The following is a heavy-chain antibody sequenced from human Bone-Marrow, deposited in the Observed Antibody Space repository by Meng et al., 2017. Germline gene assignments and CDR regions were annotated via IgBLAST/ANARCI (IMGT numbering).Heavy chain of an antibody. J-gene: IGHJ5*02. Sequence: SVKVSCKVSGYTLTELSMHWVRQAPGQGLEWMGGIIPIFGTANYAQKFQGRVTITTDESTSTAYMELSSLRSEDTAVYYCARDLHGSSWYWFDPWGQGTLVTVSS. D-gene: IGHD6-13*01. CDR3: ARDLHGSSWYWFDP. CDR2: IIPIFGTA. CDR1: GYTLTELS. V-gene: IGHV1-69*05.